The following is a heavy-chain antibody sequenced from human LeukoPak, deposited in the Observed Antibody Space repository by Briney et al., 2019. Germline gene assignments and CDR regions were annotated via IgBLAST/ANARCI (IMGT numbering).Heavy chain of an antibody. Sequence: GGSLRLSCAASGFTLSSYWVHWVRQPPGKGLMWLSRTNEDGSYADYADSVKGRFTISRDNAKNTVYLQMNSLRTEDTAVYYCASLDYWGQGTPVTVSS. J-gene: IGHJ4*02. V-gene: IGHV3-74*01. CDR2: TNEDGSYA. CDR3: ASLDY. CDR1: GFTLSSYW.